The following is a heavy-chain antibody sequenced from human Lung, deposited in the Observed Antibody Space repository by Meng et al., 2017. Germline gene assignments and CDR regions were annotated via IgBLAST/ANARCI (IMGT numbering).Heavy chain of an antibody. J-gene: IGHJ4*02. V-gene: IGHV4-34*01. CDR1: GGSFSDYY. CDR2: INHSGST. D-gene: IGHD4-11*01. Sequence: QVQVREWGPGLLKPSETLSLPCVVSGGSFSDYYWSWIRQPPGKGLEWIGEINHSGSTNYNPSLESRATISVDTSQNNLSLKLSSVTAADSAVYYCARGPTTMAHDFDYWGQGTLVTVSS. CDR3: ARGPTTMAHDFDY.